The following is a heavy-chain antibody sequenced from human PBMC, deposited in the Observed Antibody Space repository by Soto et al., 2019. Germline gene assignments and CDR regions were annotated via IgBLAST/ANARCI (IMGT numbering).Heavy chain of an antibody. CDR2: IYYSGST. CDR3: ARVPQLVVFDS. D-gene: IGHD6-6*01. V-gene: IGHV4-59*01. Sequence: SETLSLTCTVSGDSINTYYWSWIRQPPGKGLEWTGYIYYSGSTNYNPSLKSRVTISIDTSKNQFSLKLSSVTAADTAVYYCARVPQLVVFDSWGQGTLVTVSS. J-gene: IGHJ4*02. CDR1: GDSINTYY.